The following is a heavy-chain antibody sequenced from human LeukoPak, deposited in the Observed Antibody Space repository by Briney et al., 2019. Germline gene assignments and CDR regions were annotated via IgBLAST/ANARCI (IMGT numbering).Heavy chain of an antibody. CDR2: ISSSGSTI. Sequence: PGGSLRLSCAASGFTFSDYYMSWIRQAPGKGLEWVSYISSSGSTIYYADSVKGRFTISRDNAKNSLYLQMNSLRAEDTAMYYCARVEDYYGSGSHIDYWGQGTLVTVSS. J-gene: IGHJ4*02. CDR3: ARVEDYYGSGSHIDY. CDR1: GFTFSDYY. V-gene: IGHV3-11*04. D-gene: IGHD3-10*01.